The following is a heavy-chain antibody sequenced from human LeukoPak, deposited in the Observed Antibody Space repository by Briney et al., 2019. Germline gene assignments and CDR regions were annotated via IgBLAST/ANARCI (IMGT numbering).Heavy chain of an antibody. CDR2: TSYDESDK. CDR3: AKLLSGYCSRTSCLNWFDP. V-gene: IGHV3-30-3*02. CDR1: GFTFSSYA. J-gene: IGHJ5*02. D-gene: IGHD2-2*01. Sequence: PGGSLRLSCAASGFTFSSYAMHWVRQAPGKGLEWVAVTSYDESDKHYADSVKGRFTISRDNSKNTLYLQMNSLRAEDTAVYYCAKLLSGYCSRTSCLNWFDPWGQGTLVTVSS.